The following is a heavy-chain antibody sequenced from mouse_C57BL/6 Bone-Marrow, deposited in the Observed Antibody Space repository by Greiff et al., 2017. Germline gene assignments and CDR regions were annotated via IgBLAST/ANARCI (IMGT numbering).Heavy chain of an antibody. CDR3: ARLYYGNFHWYFDV. Sequence: SGSELRSPGSSVKLSCKDFDSEVFPIAYMSWVRQKPGHGFEWIGGILPSIGRTIYGEKFEDKSTLVADTLSNTAYWELNSLTSEDSAIYYCARLYYGNFHWYFDVWGTGTTVTVSS. CDR2: ILPSIGRT. V-gene: IGHV15-2*01. CDR1: DSEVFPIAY. J-gene: IGHJ1*03. D-gene: IGHD2-1*01.